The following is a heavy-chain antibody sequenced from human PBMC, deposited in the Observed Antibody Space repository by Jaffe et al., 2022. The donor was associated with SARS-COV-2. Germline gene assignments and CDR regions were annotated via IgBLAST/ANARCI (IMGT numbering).Heavy chain of an antibody. V-gene: IGHV1-46*01. Sequence: QVQLVQSGAEVKKPGASVKVSCKASGYTFTSYYMHWVRQAPGQGLEWMGIINPSGGSTSYAQKFQGRVTMTRDTSTSTVYMELSSLRSEDTAVYYCARRPPNYYGSGSYYPYGMDVWGQGTTVTVSS. CDR3: ARRPPNYYGSGSYYPYGMDV. D-gene: IGHD3-10*01. J-gene: IGHJ6*02. CDR2: INPSGGST. CDR1: GYTFTSYY.